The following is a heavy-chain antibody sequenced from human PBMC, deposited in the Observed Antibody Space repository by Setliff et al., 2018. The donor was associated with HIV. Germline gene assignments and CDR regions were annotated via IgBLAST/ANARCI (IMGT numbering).Heavy chain of an antibody. CDR3: TTGTRLVD. D-gene: IGHD2-21*01. Sequence: KPGGSLRLSCETSGFIFTNAWMSWVRQSPRKGLEWLARIKSKSDSGTTSYAAPVKDRFTISRDDSKNTLYLQMNSLKTEDTAVYYCTTGTRLVDWGQGALVTVSS. CDR2: IKSKSDSGTT. V-gene: IGHV3-15*01. CDR1: GFIFTNAW. J-gene: IGHJ4*02.